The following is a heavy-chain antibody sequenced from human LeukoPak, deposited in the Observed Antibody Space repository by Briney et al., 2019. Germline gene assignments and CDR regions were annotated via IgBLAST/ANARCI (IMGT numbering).Heavy chain of an antibody. CDR1: GFTFSDYA. J-gene: IGHJ4*02. Sequence: PGGSLRLSCAASGFTFSDYAMTWVRQAPGKGLEWVSAISASGGSTYYADSVKGRFTISRDNSKNTLYLQMNSLRVEDTAVYYCAREPGYSIGWGIDYWGQGTLVTVSS. V-gene: IGHV3-23*01. D-gene: IGHD6-19*01. CDR3: AREPGYSIGWGIDY. CDR2: ISASGGST.